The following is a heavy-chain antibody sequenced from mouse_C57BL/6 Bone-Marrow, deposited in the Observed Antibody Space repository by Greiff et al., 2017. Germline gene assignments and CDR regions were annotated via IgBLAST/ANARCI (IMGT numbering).Heavy chain of an antibody. J-gene: IGHJ1*03. V-gene: IGHV1-69*01. D-gene: IGHD1-1*01. CDR3: ARLRVTTVVAEYFDV. CDR1: GYTFTSYW. CDR2: IDPSDSYT. Sequence: QVQLQQPGAELVMPGASVKLSCKASGYTFTSYWMHWVKQRPGQGLEWIGEIDPSDSYTNYNQKFKGKSTLTVDKSSSTAYMQLSSLTSEDSAVYYCARLRVTTVVAEYFDVWGTGTTVTVSS.